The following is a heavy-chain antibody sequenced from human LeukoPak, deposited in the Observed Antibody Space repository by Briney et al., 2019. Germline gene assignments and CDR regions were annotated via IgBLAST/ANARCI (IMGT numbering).Heavy chain of an antibody. CDR1: GFTLSNYA. CDR2: ISGSGGST. V-gene: IGHV3-23*01. CDR3: AKDSRGSSVRVFDY. Sequence: GGSLRLSCAASGFTLSNYAMTWVRQTPGKGLEWVSAISGSGGSTYYADSVKGRFTISRDNSKNTLYLQMNSLRAEDAAVYYCAKDSRGSSVRVFDYWGQGTLVTVSS. J-gene: IGHJ4*02.